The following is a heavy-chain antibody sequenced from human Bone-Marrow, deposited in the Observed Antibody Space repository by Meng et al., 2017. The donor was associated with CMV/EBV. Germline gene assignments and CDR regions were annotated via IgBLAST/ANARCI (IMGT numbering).Heavy chain of an antibody. CDR1: GGSISSSSYY. Sequence: GSLRLSCTVSGGSISSSSYYWGWIRQPPGKGLEWIGSIYYSGSTYYNPSLKSRVTISVDTSKNQFSLKLSSVTAADTAVYYCARGRDYYDSSGYYYPSFDYWGQGTLVTVSS. J-gene: IGHJ4*02. D-gene: IGHD3-22*01. V-gene: IGHV4-39*07. CDR2: IYYSGST. CDR3: ARGRDYYDSSGYYYPSFDY.